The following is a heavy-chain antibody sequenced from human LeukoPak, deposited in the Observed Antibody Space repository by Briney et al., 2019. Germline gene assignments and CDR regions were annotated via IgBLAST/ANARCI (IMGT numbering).Heavy chain of an antibody. D-gene: IGHD6-13*01. V-gene: IGHV4-59*11. CDR2: VFYPGST. CDR3: ASRPADSTWYGVFDY. J-gene: IGHJ4*02. Sequence: PSETLSLTCTASGGSINSHYWSWIRQPPGKGLEWIGYVFYPGSTNYNPSLKSRVTMSLDTSRDQFSLRLTSVTAADTAIYYCASRPADSTWYGVFDYWSQGTLVTVSS. CDR1: GGSINSHY.